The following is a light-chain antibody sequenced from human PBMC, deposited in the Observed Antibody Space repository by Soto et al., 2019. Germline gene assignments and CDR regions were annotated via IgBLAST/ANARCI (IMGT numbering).Light chain of an antibody. CDR3: QQYNSWVT. Sequence: EIVMTQSPATLSVSPGGRATLSCRASQSISDTLAWYQQKPGQAPRLLIYGASTRATGVPARFSGSGSGTEFTLTISSLQSEDFAVYYCQQYNSWVTFGGGTKVDIK. V-gene: IGKV3-15*01. CDR2: GAS. J-gene: IGKJ4*01. CDR1: QSISDT.